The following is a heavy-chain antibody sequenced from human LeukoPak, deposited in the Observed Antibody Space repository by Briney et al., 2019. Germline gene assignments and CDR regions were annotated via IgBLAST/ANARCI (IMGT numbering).Heavy chain of an antibody. CDR1: GYTFTGYY. V-gene: IGHV1-2*02. D-gene: IGHD3-22*01. J-gene: IGHJ4*02. CDR3: ARDRAPYYYDSSAYYFDY. Sequence: ASVKVSCKASGYTFTGYYMHWVRQAPGQELEWMGWINPNSGGTNYAQKFQGRVTMTRDTSISTAYMELSRLRSDDTAVYYCARDRAPYYYDSSAYYFDYWGQGTLVTVSS. CDR2: INPNSGGT.